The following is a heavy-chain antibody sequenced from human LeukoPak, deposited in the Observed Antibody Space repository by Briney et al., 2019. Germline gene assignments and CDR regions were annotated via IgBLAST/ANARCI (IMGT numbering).Heavy chain of an antibody. Sequence: SETLSLTCTVSGGSISSGDYYWSWIRQPPGKGLEWIGYIYYSGSTYYNPSLKSRVTISVDTSKNQFSLKLSPVTAADTAVYYCARSSDTAPGLNYWGQGTLVTASS. CDR1: GGSISSGDYY. CDR2: IYYSGST. V-gene: IGHV4-30-4*01. D-gene: IGHD5-18*01. J-gene: IGHJ4*02. CDR3: ARSSDTAPGLNY.